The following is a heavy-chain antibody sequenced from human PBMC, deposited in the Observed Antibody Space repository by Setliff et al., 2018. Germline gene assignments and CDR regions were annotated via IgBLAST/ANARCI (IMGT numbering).Heavy chain of an antibody. CDR1: GFTFSSYW. V-gene: IGHV3-7*01. CDR2: IKQDGSEK. D-gene: IGHD3-3*01. Sequence: QPGGSLRLSCAASGFTFSSYWMSWVRQAPGKGLEWVANIKQDGSEKYYADSVKGRFTISRDNAKNSLYLQMNSLRAEDTAVYYCAAARITIFGVVTPLDYWGQGTLVTVSS. J-gene: IGHJ4*02. CDR3: AAARITIFGVVTPLDY.